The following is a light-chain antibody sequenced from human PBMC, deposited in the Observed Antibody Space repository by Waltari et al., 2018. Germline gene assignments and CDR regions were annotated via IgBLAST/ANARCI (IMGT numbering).Light chain of an antibody. CDR2: NAL. CDR3: QQRGNWIT. J-gene: IGKJ5*01. V-gene: IGKV3-11*01. Sequence: EIVLTQSTGTLTLSPGERATLSCRASQSVHNYLAWYQQKPGQAPRLLIYNALHRATGIPASFSGSGSGTDFTLTISRLQPEDFGVYYCQQRGNWITFGQGTRLEIK. CDR1: QSVHNY.